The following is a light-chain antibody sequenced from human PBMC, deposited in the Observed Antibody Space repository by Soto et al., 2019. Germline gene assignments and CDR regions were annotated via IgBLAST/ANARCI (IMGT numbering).Light chain of an antibody. CDR3: QQYGSSHPYIT. CDR2: GAS. Sequence: EIVLTQSPGTLSLSPGERATLSCRASQSVSSSYLAWYQQKPGQAPRLLIYGASSRATGIPDRFSGSGSGTDFTLTISRLEPEDFAVYYCQQYGSSHPYITVGPGTKVDIK. J-gene: IGKJ3*01. V-gene: IGKV3-20*01. CDR1: QSVSSSY.